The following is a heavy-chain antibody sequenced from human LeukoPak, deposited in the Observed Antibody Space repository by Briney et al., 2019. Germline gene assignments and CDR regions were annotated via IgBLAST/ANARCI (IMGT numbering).Heavy chain of an antibody. Sequence: GESLKISCKVSGYSFTSYCIGWVRQMPGKGLEWMGIIYPGDSGPTYSPSFQGQVTISVDKSISTAYLQWSSLQASDTAMYYLGMSGDRGPLQDCVFDVWGQGTMVTVST. V-gene: IGHV5-51*01. CDR2: IYPGDSGP. D-gene: IGHD1-26*01. J-gene: IGHJ3*01. CDR3: GMSGDRGPLQDCVFDV. CDR1: GYSFTSYC.